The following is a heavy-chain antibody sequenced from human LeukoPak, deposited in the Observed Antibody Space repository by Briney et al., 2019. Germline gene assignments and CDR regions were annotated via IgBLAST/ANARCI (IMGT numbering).Heavy chain of an antibody. V-gene: IGHV1-2*02. CDR2: INPNSGGT. CDR1: GYTFTGYY. D-gene: IGHD2-15*01. Sequence: ASVKVSCKASGYTFTGYYMHWVRQAPGQGLEWMGWINPNSGGTNYAQNFQGRVTMTRDTSISTAYMELGRLRSDDTAVYYCARGMVVAGKTYNWFDPWGQGTLVTVSS. CDR3: ARGMVVAGKTYNWFDP. J-gene: IGHJ5*02.